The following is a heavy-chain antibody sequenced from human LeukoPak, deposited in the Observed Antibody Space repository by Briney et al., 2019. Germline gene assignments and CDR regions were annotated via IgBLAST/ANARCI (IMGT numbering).Heavy chain of an antibody. D-gene: IGHD6-13*01. CDR3: ARSLDGIAASSDY. Sequence: GGSLRLSCAASGFTFSNNYMSWVRQAPGKGLERVSVIYSGGSTYYADSVKGRFTISRDNSKNTLYLQMNSLRAEDTAVYYCARSLDGIAASSDYWGQGTLVTVSS. V-gene: IGHV3-53*01. J-gene: IGHJ4*02. CDR1: GFTFSNNY. CDR2: IYSGGST.